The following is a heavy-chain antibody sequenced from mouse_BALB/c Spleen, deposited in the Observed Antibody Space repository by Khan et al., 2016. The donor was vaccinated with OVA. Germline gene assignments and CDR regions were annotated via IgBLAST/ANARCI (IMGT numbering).Heavy chain of an antibody. CDR3: ASTAGYYGSNNFDY. D-gene: IGHD1-1*01. CDR2: ISSGGRYT. Sequence: EVELVESGGGLVKPGGSLKLSCAASGFTFSNYAMSWVRQTPDKRLEWVATISSGGRYTYYPASVKGRFTIFRVNAENILYLHMSSLRSEDTAMSYCASTAGYYGSNNFDYCGQGTTLTVSS. J-gene: IGHJ2*01. CDR1: GFTFSNYA. V-gene: IGHV5-9-3*01.